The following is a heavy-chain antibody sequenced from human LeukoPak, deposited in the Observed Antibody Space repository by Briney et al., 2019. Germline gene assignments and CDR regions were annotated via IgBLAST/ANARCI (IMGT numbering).Heavy chain of an antibody. CDR3: AKGYSSAFYYYGVDV. Sequence: PGGSLRLSCVASGFTFTYYDMHWVRQAPGKGLEWVAVISYDESNKYYVDSVEGRFTISRDNSKNTLSLQMDSLRAEDTAVYYCAKGYSSAFYYYGVDVWGQGTTVTVSS. D-gene: IGHD6-19*01. V-gene: IGHV3-30*18. CDR1: GFTFTYYD. J-gene: IGHJ6*02. CDR2: ISYDESNK.